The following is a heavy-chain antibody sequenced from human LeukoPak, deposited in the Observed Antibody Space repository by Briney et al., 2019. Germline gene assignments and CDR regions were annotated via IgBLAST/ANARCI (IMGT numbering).Heavy chain of an antibody. Sequence: GRSLRLSCAASGFTLSSHGMHWVRQTPGKGLEWVAGIWYDGSNIYYVDSVKGRFTVSRDNSKNTLYLQMNSLRAEDTAVYYCARGMCCRPITFYYMDVWGKGTTVTVSS. CDR3: ARGMCCRPITFYYMDV. D-gene: IGHD2-15*01. CDR1: GFTLSSHG. J-gene: IGHJ6*03. CDR2: IWYDGSNI. V-gene: IGHV3-33*01.